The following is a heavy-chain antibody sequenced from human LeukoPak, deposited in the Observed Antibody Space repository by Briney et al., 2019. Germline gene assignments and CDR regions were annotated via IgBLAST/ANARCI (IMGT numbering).Heavy chain of an antibody. J-gene: IGHJ6*03. Sequence: SETLSLTCTVSGGSISSSSYYWSWIRQPAGKGLEWIGRIYTSGSTNYNPSLKSRVTISVDTSKNQFSLKLSSVTAADTAVYYCASLRITMVRGVPERYYMDVWGKGTTVTVSS. CDR1: GGSISSSSYY. V-gene: IGHV4-61*02. CDR3: ASLRITMVRGVPERYYMDV. CDR2: IYTSGST. D-gene: IGHD3-10*01.